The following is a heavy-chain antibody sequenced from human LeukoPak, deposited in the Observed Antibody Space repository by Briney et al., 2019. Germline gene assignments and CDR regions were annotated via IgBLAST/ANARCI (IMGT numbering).Heavy chain of an antibody. CDR2: ISSSGSTI. J-gene: IGHJ4*02. Sequence: GGSLRLSCAASEFTFSDYYMSWIRQAPGKGLEWVSYISSSGSTIYYADSVKGRFTISRDNAKNSLYLQMNSLRAEDTAVYYCATGYSSSWSYYFDYWGQGTLVTVSS. V-gene: IGHV3-11*04. CDR1: EFTFSDYY. CDR3: ATGYSSSWSYYFDY. D-gene: IGHD6-13*01.